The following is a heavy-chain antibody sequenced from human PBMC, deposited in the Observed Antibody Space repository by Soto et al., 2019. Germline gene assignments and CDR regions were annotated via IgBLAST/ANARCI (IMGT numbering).Heavy chain of an antibody. V-gene: IGHV3-74*01. CDR2: INGDGSVT. CDR1: GFTFSGFW. J-gene: IGHJ4*02. Sequence: EVQLVESGGGLVQPGGSLRLSCTASGFTFSGFWMHWVRQAPGKGLVWVSRINGDGSVTNYADSVKGRFTISRDKAKNTRFLQMNSLRGGDTAVYYCVRVKGTSGWGAFDYWGQGTLVTVSS. CDR3: VRVKGTSGWGAFDY. D-gene: IGHD6-19*01.